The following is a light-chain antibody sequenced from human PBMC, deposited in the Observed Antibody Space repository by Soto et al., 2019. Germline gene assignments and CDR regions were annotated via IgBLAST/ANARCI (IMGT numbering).Light chain of an antibody. CDR3: HQFDSSPPDT. CDR1: QNISSSF. Sequence: EIVLTQSPGTLSLSPGERATLSCRASQNISSSFLAWYQQKPGQAPRLLIYRASRRAPGIPDRFSGSGSWTDFTLTISRLEPEDFAVYYCHQFDSSPPDTFGPRTKVEIK. J-gene: IGKJ3*01. CDR2: RAS. V-gene: IGKV3-20*01.